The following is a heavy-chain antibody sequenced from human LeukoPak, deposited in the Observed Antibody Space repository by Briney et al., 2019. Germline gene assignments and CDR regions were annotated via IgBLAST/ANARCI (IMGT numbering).Heavy chain of an antibody. D-gene: IGHD3-22*01. CDR1: GFTFDDYG. V-gene: IGHV3-20*04. Sequence: RPGGSLRLSCAASGFTFDDYGMSWVRQAPGKGLEWVSGINWNGGSTGYADSVKGRFTISRDNAKNSLYLQMNSLRAEDTALYYRARDDYYDSSGYYPDAFDIWGQGTMVTVSS. J-gene: IGHJ3*02. CDR3: ARDDYYDSSGYYPDAFDI. CDR2: INWNGGST.